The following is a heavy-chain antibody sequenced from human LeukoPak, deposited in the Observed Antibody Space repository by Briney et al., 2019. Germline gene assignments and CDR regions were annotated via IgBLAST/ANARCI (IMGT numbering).Heavy chain of an antibody. V-gene: IGHV3-30-3*01. D-gene: IGHD6-13*01. Sequence: PGGSLRLSCAASGFTFSAYALHWVRQAPGKGLEWVAVISYDGTNKRYGNSVKGRFTISRDNSQNTLYLQLNSLRGEDTAVYYCAKTKSYSSSSAPSNWGQGTLVAVSS. CDR3: AKTKSYSSSSAPSN. CDR1: GFTFSAYA. CDR2: ISYDGTNK. J-gene: IGHJ4*02.